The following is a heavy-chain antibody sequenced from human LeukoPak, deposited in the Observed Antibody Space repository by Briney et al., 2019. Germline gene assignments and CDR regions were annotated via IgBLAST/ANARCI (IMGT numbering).Heavy chain of an antibody. J-gene: IGHJ4*02. V-gene: IGHV1-24*01. D-gene: IGHD3-22*01. Sequence: ASVKVSCTVSGYTLTELSMHWVRQAPGKGLEWMGGFDPEDGETIYAQKFQGRVTMTEDTSTDTAYMELSSLRSEDTAVYYCATDLYYDSSGYFSDYWGQGTLVTVSS. CDR1: GYTLTELS. CDR2: FDPEDGET. CDR3: ATDLYYDSSGYFSDY.